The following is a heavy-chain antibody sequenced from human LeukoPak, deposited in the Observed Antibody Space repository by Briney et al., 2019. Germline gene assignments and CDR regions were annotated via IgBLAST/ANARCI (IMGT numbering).Heavy chain of an antibody. CDR1: GFTVSSNY. CDR2: IYSGGST. J-gene: IGHJ3*02. D-gene: IGHD2-2*01. Sequence: PGGSLRLSCAASGFTVSSNYMNWVRQAPGKGLEWVAVIYSGGSTYYADSVKGRFTISRDNSKNTLYLQMNSLRAEDTAVYYCARGTHCSSTSCYDAARTNHDAFDIWSQGTMVTVSS. V-gene: IGHV3-66*01. CDR3: ARGTHCSSTSCYDAARTNHDAFDI.